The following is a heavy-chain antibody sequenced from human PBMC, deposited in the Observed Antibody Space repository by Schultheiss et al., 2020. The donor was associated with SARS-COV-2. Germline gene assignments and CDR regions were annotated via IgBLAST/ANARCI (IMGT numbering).Heavy chain of an antibody. CDR2: ISSSGSTI. Sequence: GVLRLSCADSGFTFSSYEMNWVRQAPGKGLEWVSYISSSGSTIYYSDSVKGRFTISRDNAKNSLYLQMNSLRAEDTAVYYCARVYGDADYGMDVWGQGTTVTVSS. J-gene: IGHJ6*02. D-gene: IGHD4-17*01. CDR1: GFTFSSYE. CDR3: ARVYGDADYGMDV. V-gene: IGHV3-48*03.